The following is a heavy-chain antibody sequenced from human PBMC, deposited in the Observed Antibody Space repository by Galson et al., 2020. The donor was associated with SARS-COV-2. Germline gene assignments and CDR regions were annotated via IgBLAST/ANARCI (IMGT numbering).Heavy chain of an antibody. CDR3: ATRGDRFNWNMHAFDI. Sequence: GGSLRLSCAASGLTFNNYAMSWVRQAPGKGLEWVSAISGSGGTTVYAASVKGRFSISRDNSKNTVYLQMNSLRAEDTAVYSCATRGDRFNWNMHAFDIWGQGTMVPVSS. CDR2: ISGSGGTT. J-gene: IGHJ3*02. CDR1: GLTFNNYA. V-gene: IGHV3-23*01. D-gene: IGHD1-20*01.